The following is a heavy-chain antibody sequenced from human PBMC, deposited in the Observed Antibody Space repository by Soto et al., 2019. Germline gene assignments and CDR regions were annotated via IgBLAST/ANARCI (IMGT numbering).Heavy chain of an antibody. CDR1: GFTFSSYA. CDR3: AREKQLVLRYYYYGMDV. J-gene: IGHJ6*02. Sequence: GGSLRLSCAASGFTFSSYAMSWVRQAPGKGLEWVSAISGSGGSTYYADSVKGRFTISRDNSKNTLYLQMNSLRAADTAVYYSAREKQLVLRYYYYGMDVWGQGTTVTVSS. V-gene: IGHV3-23*01. D-gene: IGHD6-6*01. CDR2: ISGSGGST.